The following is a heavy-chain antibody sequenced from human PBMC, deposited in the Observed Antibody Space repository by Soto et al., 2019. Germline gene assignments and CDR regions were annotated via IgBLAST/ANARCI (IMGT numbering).Heavy chain of an antibody. CDR3: ARGGTLGVLVAAS. CDR2: MKQDGSEK. J-gene: IGHJ4*02. CDR1: GFSISSLW. D-gene: IGHD2-15*01. Sequence: EVQLVESGGGLVQPGGSLRLSCAASGFSISSLWMSWVRQAPGKGLEWVANMKQDGSEKYYVDSVKGRFTISRDNAKNSLYRKMNSLRAEDTAVYYCARGGTLGVLVAASWGQGPLVTVSS. V-gene: IGHV3-7*01.